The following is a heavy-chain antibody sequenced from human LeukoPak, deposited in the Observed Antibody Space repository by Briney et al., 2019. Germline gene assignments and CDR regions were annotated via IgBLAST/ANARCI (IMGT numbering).Heavy chain of an antibody. D-gene: IGHD3-16*02. Sequence: PSETLSLTCTVSGGSISSSSYYWGWIRQPPGKGLEWIGEINHSGSTNYNPSPKSRVTISVDTSKNQFSLKLSSVTAADTAVYYCARRPADYVWGSYRLRAFDIWGQGTMVTVSS. CDR1: GGSISSSSYY. CDR2: INHSGST. CDR3: ARRPADYVWGSYRLRAFDI. V-gene: IGHV4-39*07. J-gene: IGHJ3*02.